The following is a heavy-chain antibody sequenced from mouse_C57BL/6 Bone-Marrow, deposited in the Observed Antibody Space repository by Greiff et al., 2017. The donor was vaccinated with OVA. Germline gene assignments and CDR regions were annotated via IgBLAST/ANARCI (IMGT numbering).Heavy chain of an antibody. CDR2: IDPETGGT. CDR1: GYTFTDYE. J-gene: IGHJ3*01. V-gene: IGHV1-15*01. CDR3: TRWLPQAWFAY. Sequence: VKLQESGAELVRPGASVTLSCKASGYTFTDYEMHWVKQTPVHGLEWIGAIDPETGGTAYNQKFKGKAILTADKSSSTAYMELRSLTSEDSAVYYCTRWLPQAWFAYWGQGTLVTVSA. D-gene: IGHD2-2*01.